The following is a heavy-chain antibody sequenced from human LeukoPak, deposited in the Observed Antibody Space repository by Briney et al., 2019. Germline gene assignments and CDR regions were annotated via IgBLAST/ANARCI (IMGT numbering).Heavy chain of an antibody. J-gene: IGHJ3*02. Sequence: SETLSLTCTVSGGSISSYYWSWIRQPPGKGLEWIGYIYYSGSTNYNPSLKSRVTISVDTSKNQFSLKLSSVTAADTAVHYCARDHGDYSQSGDAFDIWGQGTMVTVSS. CDR1: GGSISSYY. D-gene: IGHD4-17*01. CDR2: IYYSGST. V-gene: IGHV4-59*01. CDR3: ARDHGDYSQSGDAFDI.